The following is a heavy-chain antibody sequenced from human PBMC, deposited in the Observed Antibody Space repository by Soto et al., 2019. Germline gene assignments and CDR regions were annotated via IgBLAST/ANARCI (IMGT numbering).Heavy chain of an antibody. CDR1: GFTFSSYA. V-gene: IGHV3-30-3*01. CDR2: ISYDGSNK. J-gene: IGHJ3*02. D-gene: IGHD3-3*01. Sequence: PGGSLRLSCAASGFTFSSYAMHWVRQAPGKGLEWVAVISYDGSNKYYADSVKGRFTISRDNSKNTLYLQMNSLRAEDTAVYYCARDLIRHYDFWSGSRDIWGQGTMVTVSS. CDR3: ARDLIRHYDFWSGSRDI.